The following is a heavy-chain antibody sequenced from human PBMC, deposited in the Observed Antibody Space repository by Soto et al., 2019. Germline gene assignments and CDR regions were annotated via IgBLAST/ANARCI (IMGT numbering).Heavy chain of an antibody. Sequence: QVQLVESGGGVVQPGRSLRLSCAASGFTFSSYGMHWVRQAPGKGLEWVAVISYDGSNKYYADSVKGRFTISRDNSKNTVYRQMNSVRAEDTAVYYCAKDRDIVVVVAAFDYWGQGTLVTVSS. J-gene: IGHJ4*02. CDR1: GFTFSSYG. V-gene: IGHV3-30*18. D-gene: IGHD2-15*01. CDR2: ISYDGSNK. CDR3: AKDRDIVVVVAAFDY.